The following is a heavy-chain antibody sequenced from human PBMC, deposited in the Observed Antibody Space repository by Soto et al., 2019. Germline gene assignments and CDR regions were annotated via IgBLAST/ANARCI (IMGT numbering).Heavy chain of an antibody. J-gene: IGHJ4*02. CDR1: GASFSGHY. CDR2: INHRGTT. V-gene: IGHV4-34*02. CDR3: ARGVEMAATYFDH. D-gene: IGHD2-15*01. Sequence: QVQLQQWGAGLLKSSETLSLTCAFYGASFSGHYWSWIRQAPGKGLEWIGEINHRGTTNYHPSLKSRVTISADTAKNQFSLKLSSVTAADTAVYFCARGVEMAATYFDHWGQGTLVSVSS.